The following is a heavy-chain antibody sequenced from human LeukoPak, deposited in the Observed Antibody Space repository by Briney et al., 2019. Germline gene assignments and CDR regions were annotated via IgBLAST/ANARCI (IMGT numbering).Heavy chain of an antibody. CDR3: AKDGYDYYYYMDV. CDR2: ISGSGGST. CDR1: GFTFSSYA. Sequence: GESLRLSCAASGFTFSSYAMSWVRQAPGKGLEWVSAISGSGGSTYYADSVKGRFTISRDNSKNTLYLQMNSLRAEDTAVYYCAKDGYDYYYYMDVWGKGTTVTVSS. V-gene: IGHV3-23*01. J-gene: IGHJ6*03.